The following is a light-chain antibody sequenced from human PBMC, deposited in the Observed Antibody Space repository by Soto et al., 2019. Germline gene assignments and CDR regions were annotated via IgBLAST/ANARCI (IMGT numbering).Light chain of an antibody. CDR1: RGVSSD. J-gene: IGKJ1*01. V-gene: IGKV3-15*01. CDR3: QQYNTWHPKMA. Sequence: VVTQSPATLSVFPGETATLSCRASRGVSSDLAWYQQRPGQAPRPLIYEASTRATGIPARFRGSGSGTEFRLTISSLQSEDFATYYCQQYNTWHPKMAFGRGTKVEIK. CDR2: EAS.